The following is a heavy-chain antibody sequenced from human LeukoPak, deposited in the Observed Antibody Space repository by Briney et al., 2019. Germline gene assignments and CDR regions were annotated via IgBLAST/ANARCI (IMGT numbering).Heavy chain of an antibody. Sequence: ASVKVSCKASGYTFTGYYMHWVRQAPGQGLEWMGWINPNSGGTNYAQKFQGRVTMTRDTSISTAYMELSRLRSDDTAVYYCARFMVRGVLPLNWFDPWGQGTLVTVSS. CDR3: ARFMVRGVLPLNWFDP. CDR1: GYTFTGYY. CDR2: INPNSGGT. D-gene: IGHD3-10*01. J-gene: IGHJ5*02. V-gene: IGHV1-2*02.